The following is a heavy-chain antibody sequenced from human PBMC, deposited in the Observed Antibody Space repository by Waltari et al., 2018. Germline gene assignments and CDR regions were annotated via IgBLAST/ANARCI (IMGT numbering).Heavy chain of an antibody. J-gene: IGHJ6*03. V-gene: IGHV3-21*06. CDR3: ASHLEDFYYYMDV. Sequence: EVQLVESGGGLVKPGVSLRLSCAASGFSFTAYTMNWVRQTPEKGLEWVSSIGSSSTYTYYADSVKGRFTISRDNAANSLYLEMNALRPEDTAVYYCASHLEDFYYYMDVWGKGTTVTVSS. CDR2: IGSSSTYT. CDR1: GFSFTAYT.